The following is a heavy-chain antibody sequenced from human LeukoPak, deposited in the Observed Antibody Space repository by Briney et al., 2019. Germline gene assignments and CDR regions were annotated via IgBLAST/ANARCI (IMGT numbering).Heavy chain of an antibody. CDR2: IRYDGSYK. Sequence: GGSLRLSCAASGFTFSSYVMHWVRQAPGKGLEWVAFIRYDGSYKYYADSVKGRFTISRDNSKNTLYLQMNSLRAEDTAVYYCAKDPYHIVVVPAASEYYFDYWGQGTLVTVSS. CDR1: GFTFSSYV. D-gene: IGHD2-2*01. V-gene: IGHV3-30*02. CDR3: AKDPYHIVVVPAASEYYFDY. J-gene: IGHJ4*02.